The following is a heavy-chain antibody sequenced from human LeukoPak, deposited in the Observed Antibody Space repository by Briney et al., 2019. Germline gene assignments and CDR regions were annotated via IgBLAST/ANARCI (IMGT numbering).Heavy chain of an antibody. CDR1: GFSLSSYA. D-gene: IGHD2-15*01. Sequence: PGGSLRLSCTVSGFSLSSYALSWVRRAPGKGLEWVSATSSSDAGKYYADPVRGRFTISRDNSRNTMYLQMNSLRVEDAAVYYCAKAPVTSCRGAFCYPFDSWGQGTLVTVSS. CDR3: AKAPVTSCRGAFCYPFDS. CDR2: TSSSDAGK. V-gene: IGHV3-23*01. J-gene: IGHJ4*02.